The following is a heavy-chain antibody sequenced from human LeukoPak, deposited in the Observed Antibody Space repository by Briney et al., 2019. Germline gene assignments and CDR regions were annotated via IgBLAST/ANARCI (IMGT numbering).Heavy chain of an antibody. Sequence: GGSLRLSCTGSGFAFSSYWMNWVRQAPGKGLEWVANIKQDGSERYYVDSVKGRFTISRDNAKNSLYLQMNRLRAEDTAVYYCARAYFGSRRYYCSFDFWGQGTMVTVSS. CDR2: IKQDGSER. CDR3: ARAYFGSRRYYCSFDF. J-gene: IGHJ4*03. V-gene: IGHV3-7*04. CDR1: GFAFSSYW. D-gene: IGHD2-15*01.